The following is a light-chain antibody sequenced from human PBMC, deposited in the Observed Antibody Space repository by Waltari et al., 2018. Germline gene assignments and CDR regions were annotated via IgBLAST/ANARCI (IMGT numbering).Light chain of an antibody. V-gene: IGKV3-20*01. Sequence: EIVLTQSPGTLSLSPGDRATLSCRASQSVSRTLAWYQPKTGQAPRLLIYGASNRATGIPDRFSGSGSGTDFSLTISRLEPEDFAVYYCQHYVRLPVTFGQGTKVEIK. J-gene: IGKJ1*01. CDR2: GAS. CDR1: QSVSRT. CDR3: QHYVRLPVT.